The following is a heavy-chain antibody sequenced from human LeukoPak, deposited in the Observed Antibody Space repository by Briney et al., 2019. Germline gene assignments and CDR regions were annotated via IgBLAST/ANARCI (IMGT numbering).Heavy chain of an antibody. D-gene: IGHD5-12*01. V-gene: IGHV3-66*01. CDR3: AKGRGYDRNYYMDA. CDR1: GFPVSSSY. CDR2: IYSGGTT. Sequence: PGGSLKLSCAASGFPVSSSYMSWVRQAPGKGLEWVSVIYSGGTTSYADSVKGRFTISRDNSKNTVYLQMSSLRADDTAVYYCAKGRGYDRNYYMDAWGNGTTVTISS. J-gene: IGHJ6*03.